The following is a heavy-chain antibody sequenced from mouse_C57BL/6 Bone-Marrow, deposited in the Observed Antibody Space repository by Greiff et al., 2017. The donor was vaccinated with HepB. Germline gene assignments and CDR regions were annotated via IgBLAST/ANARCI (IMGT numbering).Heavy chain of an antibody. CDR3: ARRGLEGAMDY. Sequence: VQLQESGAELVRPGTSVKVSCKASGYAFTNYLIEWVKQRPGQGLEWIGVINPGSGGTNYNEKFKGKATLTADKSSSTAYMQLSSLTSEDSAVYFCARRGLEGAMDYWGQGTSGTVSS. CDR2: INPGSGGT. D-gene: IGHD2-2*01. J-gene: IGHJ4*01. V-gene: IGHV1-54*01. CDR1: GYAFTNYL.